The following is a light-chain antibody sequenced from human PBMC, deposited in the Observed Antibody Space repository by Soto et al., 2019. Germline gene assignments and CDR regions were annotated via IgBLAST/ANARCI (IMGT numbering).Light chain of an antibody. V-gene: IGKV3-11*01. CDR3: QQRRDWPRIT. Sequence: EIVLTQSPATLSLSPGEIATLSCRASQSVSRDLAWYQQKSGQAPRLLIYDASNRATGIPVRISGSGSGTDFTLTISSLEPEDFAVYYCQQRRDWPRITFGQGTRLELK. J-gene: IGKJ5*01. CDR2: DAS. CDR1: QSVSRD.